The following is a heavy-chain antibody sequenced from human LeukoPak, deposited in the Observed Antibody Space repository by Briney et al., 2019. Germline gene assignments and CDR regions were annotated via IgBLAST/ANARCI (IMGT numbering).Heavy chain of an antibody. CDR1: GGSISSSSYY. CDR2: IYYSGST. V-gene: IGHV4-39*07. D-gene: IGHD3-10*01. Sequence: SETLSLTCTVSGGSISSSSYYWGWIRQPPGKGLEWIGSIYYSGSTYYNPSLKSRVTISVDTSKNQFSLRLSSVTAADTAVYYCARSGDVIYFDYWGQGTLVTVSS. CDR3: ARSGDVIYFDY. J-gene: IGHJ4*02.